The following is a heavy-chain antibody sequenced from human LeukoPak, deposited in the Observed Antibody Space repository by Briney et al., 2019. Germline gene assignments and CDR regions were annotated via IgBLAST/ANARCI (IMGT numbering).Heavy chain of an antibody. CDR2: NYYSGSI. CDR3: AKEYSYSGFYHYYMDV. V-gene: IGHV4-59*01. J-gene: IGHJ6*03. CDR1: GGSISSYL. D-gene: IGHD1-26*01. Sequence: SETLSLTCIVSGGSISSYLWNWIRQPPGKGLEWIGYNYYSGSISYNPSLQSRVTISLDTSKNQFSLRLTSVTAADTAVYYCAKEYSYSGFYHYYMDVWGKGTTVTVS.